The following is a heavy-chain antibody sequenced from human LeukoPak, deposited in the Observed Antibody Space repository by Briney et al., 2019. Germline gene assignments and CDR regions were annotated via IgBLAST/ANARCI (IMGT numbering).Heavy chain of an antibody. J-gene: IGHJ6*03. CDR3: ARHDFWSGYSHYYYYYMDV. D-gene: IGHD3-3*01. CDR1: GFTFSSYS. V-gene: IGHV3-21*01. Sequence: GGSLRLSCAASGFTFSSYSMNWVRQAPGKGLEWVSSISSSSSYIYYADSVKGRFTISRDNAKNSLYLQMNSLRAEDTAVYYCARHDFWSGYSHYYYYYMDVWGKGTTVTVSS. CDR2: ISSSSSYI.